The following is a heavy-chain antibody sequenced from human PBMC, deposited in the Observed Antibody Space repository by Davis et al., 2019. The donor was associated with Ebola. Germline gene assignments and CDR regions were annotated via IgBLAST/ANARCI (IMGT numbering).Heavy chain of an antibody. CDR1: TGSLRNYY. D-gene: IGHD3-10*01. J-gene: IGHJ4*02. V-gene: IGHV4-59*01. CDR2: LFSIGRT. Sequence: SETLSLTCTVSTGSLRNYYWSWIRQPPGPGLAWLGSLFSIGRTNYTPSLESRVTISVDTSKNEFSLRLKSVTAADTAVYYCARDAVVSRGELDFWGQGTLVTVSS. CDR3: ARDAVVSRGELDF.